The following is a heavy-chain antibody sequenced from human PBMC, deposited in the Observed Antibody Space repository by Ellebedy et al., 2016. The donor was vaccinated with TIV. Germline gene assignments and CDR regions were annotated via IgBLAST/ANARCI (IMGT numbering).Heavy chain of an antibody. CDR2: ISPDGRTT. CDR1: GFTFSSYW. J-gene: IGHJ4*02. V-gene: IGHV3-74*01. Sequence: GESLKISXAASGFTFSSYWMHWVRQAPGRGLVWVSRISPDGRTTNYADSVEGRFTISRDNAKDTLFLEMNSLRVDDTAVYYCTRSGNYGPDYWGQGTLVTVSS. CDR3: TRSGNYGPDY. D-gene: IGHD1-26*01.